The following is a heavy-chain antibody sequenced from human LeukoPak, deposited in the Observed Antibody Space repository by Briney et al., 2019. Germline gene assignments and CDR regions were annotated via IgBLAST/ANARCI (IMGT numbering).Heavy chain of an antibody. Sequence: ASVKVSCKASGYTFTSYGISWVRQAPGQGLEWMGWISAYNGNTNYAQKFQGRVTITADESASTAYMELSSLRSEDTAVYYCARVPGGTQSSIWGQGTMVTVSS. D-gene: IGHD6-13*01. CDR3: ARVPGGTQSSI. J-gene: IGHJ3*02. CDR2: ISAYNGNT. V-gene: IGHV1-18*01. CDR1: GYTFTSYG.